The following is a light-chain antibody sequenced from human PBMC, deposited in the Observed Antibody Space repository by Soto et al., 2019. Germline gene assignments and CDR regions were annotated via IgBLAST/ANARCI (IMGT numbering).Light chain of an antibody. Sequence: ENVWTQSPGTLSSFPGDRVTLSCRASQYINTRLAWYQHRPGQAPRLLIYQTSIRAAGIPARFSGSGSGTEFTLTISSLHSEYVAVYYCQLYNNRPPGFAGGTKVDIK. V-gene: IGKV3D-15*01. CDR3: QLYNNRPPG. CDR1: QYINTR. CDR2: QTS. J-gene: IGKJ4*01.